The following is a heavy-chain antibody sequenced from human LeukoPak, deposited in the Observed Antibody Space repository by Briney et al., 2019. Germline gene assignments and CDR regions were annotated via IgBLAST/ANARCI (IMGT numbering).Heavy chain of an antibody. V-gene: IGHV4-34*01. J-gene: IGHJ4*02. CDR1: GGSFSVYY. D-gene: IGHD2-15*01. Sequence: PSETLSLTCAVHGGSFSVYYWSWIRQPPGKGLEWIGEINHSGSTNYNPSLKNRVTISLDTSKKQFSLKLSSVTAADTAVYYCARHYCSGGSCYPFDYWGQGTLVTVSS. CDR3: ARHYCSGGSCYPFDY. CDR2: INHSGST.